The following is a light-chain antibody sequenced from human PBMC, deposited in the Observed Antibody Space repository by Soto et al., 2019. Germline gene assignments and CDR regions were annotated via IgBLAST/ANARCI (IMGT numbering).Light chain of an antibody. Sequence: EIVMTQSPATLSVSPGDRVTLSCRASQSVTNNLAWYQQKPGQAPRLLIYVASTRAPGIPARFSGSGSGTEFTLTISSLQSEDFAVYYCQQYNNWPITFGRGTRLEIK. CDR2: VAS. CDR1: QSVTNN. J-gene: IGKJ5*01. CDR3: QQYNNWPIT. V-gene: IGKV3-15*01.